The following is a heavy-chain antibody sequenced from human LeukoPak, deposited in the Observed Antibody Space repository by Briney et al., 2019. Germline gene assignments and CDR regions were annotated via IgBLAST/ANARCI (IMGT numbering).Heavy chain of an antibody. J-gene: IGHJ4*02. D-gene: IGHD3-3*01. CDR1: GFTFSSYG. Sequence: LRLSCAASGFTFSSYGMHWVRQAPGKGLEWVAVIWYDGSNKYYADSVKGRFTISRDNSKNTLYLQMNSLRAEDTAVYYCARGGKRAILRFLEWLPGHDYWGQGTLVTVSS. V-gene: IGHV3-33*08. CDR3: ARGGKRAILRFLEWLPGHDY. CDR2: IWYDGSNK.